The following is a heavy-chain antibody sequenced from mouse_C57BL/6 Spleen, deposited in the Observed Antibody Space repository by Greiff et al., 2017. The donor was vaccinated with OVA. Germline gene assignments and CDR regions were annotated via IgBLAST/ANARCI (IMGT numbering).Heavy chain of an antibody. CDR1: GYAFSSYW. CDR2: IYPGDGDT. CDR3: ARYYYGSSYEYYFDY. Sequence: VQGVESGAELVKPGASVKISCKASGYAFSSYWMNWVKQRPGKGLEWIGQIYPGDGDTNYNGKFKGKATLTADKSSSTAYMQLSSLTSEDSAVYFCARYYYGSSYEYYFDYWGQGTTLTVSS. D-gene: IGHD1-1*01. V-gene: IGHV1-80*01. J-gene: IGHJ2*01.